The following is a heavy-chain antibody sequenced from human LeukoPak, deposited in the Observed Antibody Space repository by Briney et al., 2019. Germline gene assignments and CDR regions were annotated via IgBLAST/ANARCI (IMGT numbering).Heavy chain of an antibody. CDR2: IYYSGST. J-gene: IGHJ2*01. D-gene: IGHD2-2*01. CDR1: GGSISSSSYY. Sequence: PSETLSLTCTVSGGSISSSSYYWGWIRQPPGKGLEWIGSIYYSGSTYYNPSLKSRVTISVDTSKNQFSLKLSSVTAADTAMYYCARGQYCGTTSCQDWYFDLWGHGTQVTVSS. CDR3: ARGQYCGTTSCQDWYFDL. V-gene: IGHV4-39*07.